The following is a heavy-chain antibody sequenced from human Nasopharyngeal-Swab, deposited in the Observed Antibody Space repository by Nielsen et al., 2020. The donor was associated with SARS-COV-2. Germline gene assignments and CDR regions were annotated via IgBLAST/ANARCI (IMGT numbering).Heavy chain of an antibody. CDR1: GYTLTELS. CDR2: FDPEDGET. CDR3: ATGTSSGRANWFDP. Sequence: ASVTVSCQVSGYTLTELSMHWVRQAPGNGLEWMGGFDPEDGETIYAQKFQGRVTMTEDTSTDTAYMELSSLRSEDTAVYYCATGTSSGRANWFDPWGQGTLVTVSS. J-gene: IGHJ5*02. V-gene: IGHV1-24*01. D-gene: IGHD3-3*01.